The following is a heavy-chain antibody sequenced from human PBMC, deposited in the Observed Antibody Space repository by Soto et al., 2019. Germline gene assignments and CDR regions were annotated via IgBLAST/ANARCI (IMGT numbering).Heavy chain of an antibody. V-gene: IGHV4-34*01. CDR3: AREKAAAGTRGIDY. Sequence: QVQLQQWGAGLLKPSETLSLTCAVYGGSFSGYYWSWIRRPPGKGLEWIGEINHSGSTNYNPSLKSRVTISVDTSKNQFSLKLSSVTAADTAVYYCAREKAAAGTRGIDYWGQGTLVTVSS. J-gene: IGHJ4*02. CDR1: GGSFSGYY. CDR2: INHSGST. D-gene: IGHD6-13*01.